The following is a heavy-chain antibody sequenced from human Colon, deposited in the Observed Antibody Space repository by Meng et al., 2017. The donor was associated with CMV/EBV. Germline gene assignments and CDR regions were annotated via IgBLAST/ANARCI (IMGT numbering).Heavy chain of an antibody. V-gene: IGHV3-30*02. CDR2: IHINGGDE. CDR1: GFTFSAST. CDR3: AKDVSLYASLPMDF. D-gene: IGHD2/OR15-2a*01. Sequence: GESLKISCAASGFTFSASTMHWVRQTPGKVLEWVSFIHINGGDEQYADAVRGRFTISRDNAKNSLYLEMNSLRLEDTALYYCAKDVSLYASLPMDFWGQGTPVTVSS. J-gene: IGHJ4*02.